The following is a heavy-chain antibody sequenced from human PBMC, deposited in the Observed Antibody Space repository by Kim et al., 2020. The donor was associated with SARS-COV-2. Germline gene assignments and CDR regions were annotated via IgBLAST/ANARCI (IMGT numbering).Heavy chain of an antibody. D-gene: IGHD3-10*01. J-gene: IGHJ4*02. CDR3: ARERITMAFDY. V-gene: IGHV4-59*13. Sequence: SETLSLTCTVSGGSISSYYWSWIRQPPGKGLEWIGYIYYSGSTNYNPSLKSRVTISVDTSKNQFSLKLSSVTAADTAVYYCARERITMAFDYWGQGTLVT. CDR1: GGSISSYY. CDR2: IYYSGST.